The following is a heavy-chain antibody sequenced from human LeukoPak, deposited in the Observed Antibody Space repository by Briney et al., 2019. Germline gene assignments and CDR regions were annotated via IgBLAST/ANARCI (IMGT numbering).Heavy chain of an antibody. CDR2: ISYDESNK. CDR3: ARAASDYDFLTGYSHTRFDS. CDR1: GFTFSSYA. J-gene: IGHJ4*02. D-gene: IGHD3-9*01. Sequence: HPGGSLRLSCAASGFTFSSYAMHWVRQAPGKGLEWMAVISYDESNKYYTDSVKGRFTISRDKSKNTLYLQMNSLRAEDTAVYYCARAASDYDFLTGYSHTRFDSWGQGTLVTVSS. V-gene: IGHV3-30-3*01.